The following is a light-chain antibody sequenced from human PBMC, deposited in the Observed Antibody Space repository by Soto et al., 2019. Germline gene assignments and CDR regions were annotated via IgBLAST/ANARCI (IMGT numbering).Light chain of an antibody. CDR1: QSISYD. J-gene: IGKJ5*01. CDR2: ASS. CDR3: LQDYSYPST. Sequence: IQMTQSPSSLYASVGDRVTITCRASQSISYDLGWYLQKPGKAPKCLIFASSSLQSGVPSRFSGSASGTEFTLTITNLQPEDSATYYCLQDYSYPSTFGQGTRLEI. V-gene: IGKV1-17*02.